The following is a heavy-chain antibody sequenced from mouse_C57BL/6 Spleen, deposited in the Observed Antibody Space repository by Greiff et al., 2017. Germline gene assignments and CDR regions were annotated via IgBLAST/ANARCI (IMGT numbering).Heavy chain of an antibody. CDR2: INPSNGGT. CDR1: GYTFTSYW. Sequence: VQLQQPGTELVKPGASVKLSCKASGYTFTSYWMHWVKQRPGQGLEWIGNINPSNGGTNYNEKFKSKATLTVDKSSSTAYMQLSSLTSEDSVVYYCARGDYYYGFMDYWGQGTSVTVSS. J-gene: IGHJ4*01. V-gene: IGHV1-53*01. CDR3: ARGDYYYGFMDY. D-gene: IGHD1-1*01.